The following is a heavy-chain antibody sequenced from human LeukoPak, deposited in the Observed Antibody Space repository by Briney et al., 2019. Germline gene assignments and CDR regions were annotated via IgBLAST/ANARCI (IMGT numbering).Heavy chain of an antibody. CDR3: AKDHEGGSCVD. Sequence: PGGSLRLSCAASGFTFDDYAMHWVRQAPGKGLEWVAVISYDGSNKYYADSVKGRFTISRDNSKNTLYLQMNSLRAEDTAVYYCAKDHEGGSCVDWGQGTLVTVSS. CDR2: ISYDGSNK. CDR1: GFTFDDYA. V-gene: IGHV3-30*18. D-gene: IGHD2-15*01. J-gene: IGHJ4*02.